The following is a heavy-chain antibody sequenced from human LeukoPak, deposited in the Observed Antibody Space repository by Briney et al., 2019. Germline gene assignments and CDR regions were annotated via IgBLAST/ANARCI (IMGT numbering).Heavy chain of an antibody. V-gene: IGHV4-30-2*01. CDR3: ARAEVAAAGTFYY. D-gene: IGHD6-13*01. J-gene: IGHJ4*02. Sequence: SQTLSLTCTVSGGSISSGGYYWSWIRQPPGKGLEWIGYIYHSGSTYYNPSLKSRVTISVDRSKNQFSLKLSSVTAADTAVYYCARAEVAAAGTFYYWGQGTLVTVSS. CDR2: IYHSGST. CDR1: GGSISSGGYY.